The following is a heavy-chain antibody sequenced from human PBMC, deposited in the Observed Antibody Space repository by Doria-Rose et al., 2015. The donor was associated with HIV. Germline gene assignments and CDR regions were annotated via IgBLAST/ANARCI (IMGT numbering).Heavy chain of an antibody. CDR1: GVSLSSPGMG. V-gene: IGHV2-26*01. J-gene: IGHJ4*02. CDR2: IFSDDER. Sequence: SGPVLVKPTETLTLTCTVSGVSLSSPGMGVSWIRQPPGQALEWLANIFSDDERSYKTSLQSRLTISRGTSKSQVVLTMTDMDPVDTATYYCARIKSSRWYHKYYFDFWGQGTLVIVSA. CDR3: ARIKSSRWYHKYYFDF. D-gene: IGHD6-13*01.